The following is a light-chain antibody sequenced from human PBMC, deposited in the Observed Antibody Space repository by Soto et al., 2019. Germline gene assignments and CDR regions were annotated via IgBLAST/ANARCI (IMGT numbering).Light chain of an antibody. V-gene: IGLV3-21*02. CDR2: DDT. Sequence: SYELTQPHSVSVATAQTGPRITCGGNNIGSKSVQWYQQKPGQAPVLVVYDDTDRSSGIPERFSGSNSGNTATLTISRVEAGDEADYYCQVWDSSRDLPKYVFGTGTKVTVL. J-gene: IGLJ1*01. CDR3: QVWDSSRDLPKYV. CDR1: NIGSKS.